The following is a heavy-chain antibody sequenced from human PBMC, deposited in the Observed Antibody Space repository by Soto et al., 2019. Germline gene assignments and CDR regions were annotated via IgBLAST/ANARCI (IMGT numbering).Heavy chain of an antibody. D-gene: IGHD3-3*01. CDR3: ARHYYDFWSGYYASGYFDY. CDR1: GGSISSSSYY. V-gene: IGHV4-39*01. J-gene: IGHJ4*02. CDR2: IYYSGST. Sequence: SETLSLTCTVSGGSISSSSYYWGWIRQPPGKGLEWIGSIYYSGSTYYNPSLKSRVTISVDTSKNQFSLKLSSVTAADTAVYYCARHYYDFWSGYYASGYFDYWGQGTLVTVSS.